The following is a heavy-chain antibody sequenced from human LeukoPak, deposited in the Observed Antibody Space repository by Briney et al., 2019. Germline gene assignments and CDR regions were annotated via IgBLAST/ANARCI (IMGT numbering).Heavy chain of an antibody. CDR2: INAGNGNT. Sequence: ASVKVSCKASGYTFTSYAMHWVRQAPGQRLEWMGWINAGNGNTKYSQKFQGRVTITRDTSASTAYMELSSLRSEDTAVYYCARKSRTSTAFDYWGQGTLVTVSS. D-gene: IGHD4-17*01. J-gene: IGHJ4*02. CDR1: GYTFTSYA. V-gene: IGHV1-3*01. CDR3: ARKSRTSTAFDY.